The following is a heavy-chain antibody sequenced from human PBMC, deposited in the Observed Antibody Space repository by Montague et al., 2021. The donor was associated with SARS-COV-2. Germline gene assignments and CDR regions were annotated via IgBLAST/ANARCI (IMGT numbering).Heavy chain of an antibody. J-gene: IGHJ4*02. D-gene: IGHD3-22*01. CDR3: AKGGERITMIVVVITLADFDY. Sequence: SLRLSCAASGFTFSSYAMSWVRQAPGKGLEWVSGISDSGGSIYYADSVKGRFTISRDNSKNTLYLQMNSLRAEDTAVYYCAKGGERITMIVVVITLADFDYWGQGTLVTVSS. CDR1: GFTFSSYA. V-gene: IGHV3-23*01. CDR2: ISDSGGSI.